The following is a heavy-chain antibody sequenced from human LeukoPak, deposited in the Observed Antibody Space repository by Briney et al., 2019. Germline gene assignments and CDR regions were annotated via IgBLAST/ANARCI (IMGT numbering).Heavy chain of an antibody. D-gene: IGHD3-10*02. CDR3: TTFVTLRAFDV. CDR2: ISYDGSNK. Sequence: GGSLRLSCAASGFTFSSYGMHWVRQAPGKGLEWVAVISYDGSNKYYADSVKGRFTISRDTSKNTSKNTLFLQMSSLTVEDTAVYYCTTFVTLRAFDVWGQGTMVTVS. J-gene: IGHJ3*01. CDR1: GFTFSSYG. V-gene: IGHV3-30*03.